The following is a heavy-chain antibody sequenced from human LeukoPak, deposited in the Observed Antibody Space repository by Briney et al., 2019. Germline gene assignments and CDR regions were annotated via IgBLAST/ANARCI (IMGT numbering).Heavy chain of an antibody. CDR2: IYYGGST. D-gene: IGHD3-22*01. Sequence: SETLSLTCTVSGGSISSSSYYWGWIRQPPGKGLEWIGSIYYGGSTYYNPSLKSRVTISVDTSKNQFSLKLSSVTAADTAVYYCARLGSSGYYGMDVWGQGTTVTVSS. J-gene: IGHJ6*02. V-gene: IGHV4-39*01. CDR3: ARLGSSGYYGMDV. CDR1: GGSISSSSYY.